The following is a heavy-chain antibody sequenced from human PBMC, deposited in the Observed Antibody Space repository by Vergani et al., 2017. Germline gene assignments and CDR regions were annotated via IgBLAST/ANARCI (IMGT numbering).Heavy chain of an antibody. J-gene: IGHJ6*03. D-gene: IGHD4-11*01. CDR3: ARVNTETNGHLYDYYYTDV. CDR1: GGSFTSYH. CDR2: IDHTARP. Sequence: QVQLQQWGGGLLKPSETLSLTCVVNGGSFTSYHWTWIRQSPGEGLEWVGDIDHTARPDYNPSLKGRLTISVDKSRNLFSLTLNSVTATDTAIYFCARVNTETNGHLYDYYYTDVWGQGTAVTVS. V-gene: IGHV4-34*01.